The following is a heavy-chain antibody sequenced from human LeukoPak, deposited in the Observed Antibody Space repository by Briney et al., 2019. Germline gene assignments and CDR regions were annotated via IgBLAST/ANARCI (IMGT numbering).Heavy chain of an antibody. J-gene: IGHJ5*02. Sequence: GESLKISCKGSGSSFTSYWIGWVRQMPGKGLEWMGIIYPGDSDTRYSPSFQGQVTISADKSVSTAYLQWSSLKASDTAMYYCAGTYYYGSWSYWPNWFDPWGQGTLVTVSS. D-gene: IGHD3-10*01. CDR3: AGTYYYGSWSYWPNWFDP. CDR1: GSSFTSYW. V-gene: IGHV5-51*01. CDR2: IYPGDSDT.